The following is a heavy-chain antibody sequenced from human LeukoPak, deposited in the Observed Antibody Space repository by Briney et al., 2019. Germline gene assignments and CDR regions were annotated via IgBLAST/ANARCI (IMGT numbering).Heavy chain of an antibody. CDR2: ISSSSSYI. CDR1: GFTFSSYS. Sequence: GSLRLSCAASGFTFSSYSMNWVRQAPGKGPEWVSSISSSSSYIYYADSVKGRFTISRDNSKNTLYLQMNSLRAEDTAVYYCAKGSGSWYYYYYMDVWGKGTTVTVSS. D-gene: IGHD6-13*01. CDR3: AKGSGSWYYYYYMDV. V-gene: IGHV3-21*01. J-gene: IGHJ6*03.